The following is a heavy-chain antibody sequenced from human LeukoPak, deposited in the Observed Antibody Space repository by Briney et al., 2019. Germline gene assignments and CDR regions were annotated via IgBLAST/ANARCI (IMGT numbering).Heavy chain of an antibody. J-gene: IGHJ4*02. D-gene: IGHD2-2*01. V-gene: IGHV1-69*13. CDR2: IIPIFGTA. CDR3: ARVYRYCSSTSCYFDY. CDR1: GGTFSSYA. Sequence: VKVSCKASGGTFSSYAISWVRQAPGQGLEWMGGIIPIFGTANYAQKFQGRVTITADESTSTAYMELSSLRSEDTAVYYCARVYRYCSSTSCYFDYWGQGTLVTVSS.